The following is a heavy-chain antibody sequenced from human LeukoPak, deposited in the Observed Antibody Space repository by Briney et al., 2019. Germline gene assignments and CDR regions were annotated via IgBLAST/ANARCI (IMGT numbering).Heavy chain of an antibody. V-gene: IGHV4-59*01. D-gene: IGHD5-12*01. CDR1: GGSISSYY. J-gene: IGHJ3*02. CDR3: ARELRYSCYEDAVDI. CDR2: IYYSGST. Sequence: SETLSLTCTVSGGSISSYYWSWIRQPPGKGLEWIGYIYYSGSTNYNPSLKSRVTISVDTSKNQFSLKLSSVTAADTAVYYCARELRYSCYEDAVDIWGQGTMVTASS.